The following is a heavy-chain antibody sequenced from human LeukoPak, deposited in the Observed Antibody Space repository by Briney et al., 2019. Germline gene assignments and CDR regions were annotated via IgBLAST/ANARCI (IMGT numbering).Heavy chain of an antibody. Sequence: PGGSLRLSCAASGFTVSNNYMSWVRQAPGKGLEWVSYISSSSGPIYYAASVKGRFTISRDNAKNSLYLQMNSLRAEDTAVYYCAREEWELRYGMDVWGQGTTVTVSS. CDR1: GFTVSNNY. D-gene: IGHD1-26*01. V-gene: IGHV3-48*01. CDR2: ISSSSGPI. CDR3: AREEWELRYGMDV. J-gene: IGHJ6*02.